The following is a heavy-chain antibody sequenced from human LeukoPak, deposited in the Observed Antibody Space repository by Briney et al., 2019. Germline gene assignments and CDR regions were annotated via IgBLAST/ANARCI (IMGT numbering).Heavy chain of an antibody. D-gene: IGHD3-10*01. Sequence: GGSLRLSCAASGFTFSSYGMHWVREAPGKGLEWVAVIWYDGSNKYYADSVKGRFTISRDNSKNTLYLQMNSLRAEDTAVYYCARDRGFGELLSFWFDPWGQGTLVTVSS. V-gene: IGHV3-33*08. CDR3: ARDRGFGELLSFWFDP. CDR2: IWYDGSNK. CDR1: GFTFSSYG. J-gene: IGHJ5*02.